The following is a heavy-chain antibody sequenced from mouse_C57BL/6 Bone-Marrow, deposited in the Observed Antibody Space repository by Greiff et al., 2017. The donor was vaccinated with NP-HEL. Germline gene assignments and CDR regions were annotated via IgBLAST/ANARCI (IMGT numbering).Heavy chain of an antibody. CDR2: IDPSDSYT. V-gene: IGHV1-59*01. D-gene: IGHD5-1-1*01. J-gene: IGHJ3*01. Sequence: QVQLQQPGAELVRPGTSVKLSCKASGYTFTSYWMHWVKQRPGQGLEWIGVIDPSDSYTNYNQKFKGKATLTVDTSSSTAYMQLSSLTSEDSAVYYCATGDTSYWGQGTLVTVSA. CDR3: ATGDTSY. CDR1: GYTFTSYW.